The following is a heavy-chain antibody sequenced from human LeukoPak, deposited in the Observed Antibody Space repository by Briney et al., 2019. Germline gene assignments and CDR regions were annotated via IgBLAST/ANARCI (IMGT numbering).Heavy chain of an antibody. CDR2: FDPEDGET. D-gene: IGHD3-10*01. CDR3: ARILWFGESTPFDY. Sequence: GASVKVSCKVSGYTLTELSMHWVRQAPGKGLEWMGGFDPEDGETIYAQKFQGRVTMTEDTSTDTAYMELSSLRSEDTAVYYCARILWFGESTPFDYWGQGTLVTVSS. CDR1: GYTLTELS. J-gene: IGHJ4*02. V-gene: IGHV1-24*01.